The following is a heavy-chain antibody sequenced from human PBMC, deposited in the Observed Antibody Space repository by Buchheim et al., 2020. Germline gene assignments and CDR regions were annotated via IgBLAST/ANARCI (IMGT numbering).Heavy chain of an antibody. CDR2: IWYDGSNK. J-gene: IGHJ6*02. D-gene: IGHD2-15*01. V-gene: IGHV3-33*01. Sequence: QVQLVESGGGVVQPGRSLRLSCAASGFTFSSYGMHWVRQAPGKGLEWVAVIWYDGSNKYYADSVKGRFTISRDNSKNTLYLQMNSLRAEDTAVYYCARDALVVVADYYYYGMDVWGQGTT. CDR1: GFTFSSYG. CDR3: ARDALVVVADYYYYGMDV.